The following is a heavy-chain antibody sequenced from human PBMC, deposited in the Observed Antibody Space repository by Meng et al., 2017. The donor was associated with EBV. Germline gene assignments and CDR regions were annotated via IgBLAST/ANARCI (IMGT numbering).Heavy chain of an antibody. V-gene: IGHV4-61*08. CDR1: GVSVTSGAYH. CDR3: AKSRSSTPGIIDD. Sequence: QWRLRESGPGLVKPSETLSLTCIVPGVSVTSGAYHWSWIRQSPGKGLEWIGYIYDTGITIYNPSLKSRVTISLETSKNQFSLKVNSVTTADTAVYYCAKSRSSTPGIIDDWGQGTLVTVSS. J-gene: IGHJ4*02. D-gene: IGHD4-23*01. CDR2: IYDTGIT.